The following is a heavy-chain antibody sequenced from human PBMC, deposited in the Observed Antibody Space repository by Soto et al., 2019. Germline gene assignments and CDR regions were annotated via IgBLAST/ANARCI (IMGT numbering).Heavy chain of an antibody. D-gene: IGHD3-22*01. Sequence: PGGSLRLSCAASGFTFSSYAMSWVRQAPGKGLEWVSAISGSGGSTYYADSVKGRFTISRDNSKNTLYLQMNSLRAEDTAGYYYAKSYYYDSSGYDAFDIWGQGTMFTVSS. CDR2: ISGSGGST. J-gene: IGHJ3*02. V-gene: IGHV3-23*01. CDR1: GFTFSSYA. CDR3: AKSYYYDSSGYDAFDI.